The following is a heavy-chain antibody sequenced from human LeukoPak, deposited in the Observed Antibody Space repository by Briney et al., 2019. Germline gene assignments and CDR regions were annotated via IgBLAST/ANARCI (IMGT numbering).Heavy chain of an antibody. V-gene: IGHV1-2*02. Sequence: ASVKVSCKASGYTFTGYYMHWVRQAPGQGLEWMGWINPNRGGTNYAQKFQGRVTMTRDTSISTAYMELSRLRSDDTAVYYCARTAARGEYYYYYMDVWGKGTTVTVSS. CDR1: GYTFTGYY. CDR2: INPNRGGT. J-gene: IGHJ6*03. CDR3: ARTAARGEYYYYYMDV. D-gene: IGHD6-6*01.